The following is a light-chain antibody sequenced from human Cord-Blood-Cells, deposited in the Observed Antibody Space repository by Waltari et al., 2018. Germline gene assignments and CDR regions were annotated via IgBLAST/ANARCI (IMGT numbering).Light chain of an antibody. CDR1: PSVSSSY. J-gene: IGKJ1*01. Sequence: SCRASPSVSSSYLAWYRQKPGPAPRHVTWGASSRDTGITDRFSGSGSGTDFTLTIRRVEPADFAVYYCQQYGSSRTFGQGTKVENK. V-gene: IGKV3-20*01. CDR2: GAS. CDR3: QQYGSSRT.